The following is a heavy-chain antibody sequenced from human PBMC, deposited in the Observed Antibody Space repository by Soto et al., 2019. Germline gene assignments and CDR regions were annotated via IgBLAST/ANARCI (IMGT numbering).Heavy chain of an antibody. V-gene: IGHV3-21*01. J-gene: IGHJ3*02. CDR1: GFTFSSYS. CDR3: ARAIPISGGSISAFDI. D-gene: IGHD2-15*01. Sequence: GGSLRLSCAASGFTFSSYSMNWVRQAPGKGLEWVSSISSSSSYIYYADSVKGRFTISRDNAKNSLYLQMNSLRAEDTAVYYCARAIPISGGSISAFDIWGQGTMVTVS. CDR2: ISSSSSYI.